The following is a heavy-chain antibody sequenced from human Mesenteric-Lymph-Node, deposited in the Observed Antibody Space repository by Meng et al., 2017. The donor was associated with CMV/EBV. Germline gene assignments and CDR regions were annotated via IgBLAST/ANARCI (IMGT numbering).Heavy chain of an antibody. D-gene: IGHD5-24*01. CDR3: ARDRDGYNYADY. CDR1: GGSNSSGGYY. Sequence: TVSGGSNSSGGYYWSWIRQHPGKGLEWIGYIYYSGSTYYNPSLKSRVSISVDTSKNQFSLKLSSVTAADTAVYYCARDRDGYNYADYWGQGTLVTVSS. CDR2: IYYSGST. V-gene: IGHV4-31*02. J-gene: IGHJ4*02.